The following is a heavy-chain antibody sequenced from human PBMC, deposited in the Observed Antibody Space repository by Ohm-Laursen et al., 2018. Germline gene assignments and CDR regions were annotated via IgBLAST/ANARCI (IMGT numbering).Heavy chain of an antibody. V-gene: IGHV3-13*01. Sequence: SLRLSCTASGFTFSIYWMHWVRQTTRKGLEWVSGFGTTGDTYYLGSVKGRFTNSREDAKNSLYLQMNSLTAGDTAVYYCARAIAVTGSGLWYFDLWGRGTLVTVSS. CDR3: ARAIAVTGSGLWYFDL. CDR1: GFTFSIYW. CDR2: FGTTGDT. D-gene: IGHD6-19*01. J-gene: IGHJ2*01.